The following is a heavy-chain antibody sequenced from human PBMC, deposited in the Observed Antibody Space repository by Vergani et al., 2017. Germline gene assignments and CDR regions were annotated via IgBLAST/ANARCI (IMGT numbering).Heavy chain of an antibody. CDR3: ARGRPYGGWFDP. V-gene: IGHV1-2*02. D-gene: IGHD4-17*01. J-gene: IGHJ5*02. CDR2: INPKNGGT. CDR1: GFTFTDYY. Sequence: QVQLVESGGGVVQPGRSLRLSCAASGFTFTDYYIYWVRQAPGQRLEWMGLINPKNGGTDYAHKFQGKVTMTSDTSINTAYMEVSSLTFEDTAVYYCARGRPYGGWFDPWGQGTLVTVSS.